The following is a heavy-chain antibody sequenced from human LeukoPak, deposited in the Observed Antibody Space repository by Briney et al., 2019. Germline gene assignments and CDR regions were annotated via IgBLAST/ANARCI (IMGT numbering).Heavy chain of an antibody. CDR3: AKDSRWPNDAFDI. CDR1: GFTFASYP. CDR2: LNSGGGDET. V-gene: IGHV3-23*01. D-gene: IGHD6-13*01. J-gene: IGHJ3*02. Sequence: GRSLRLSCAASGFTFASYPMRWHRPATGKGLEWLSALNSGGGDETYCADSVKGRFTISRDNSKNTLYLQMNSLRAEDTALYYCAKDSRWPNDAFDIWGQGTMVTVSS.